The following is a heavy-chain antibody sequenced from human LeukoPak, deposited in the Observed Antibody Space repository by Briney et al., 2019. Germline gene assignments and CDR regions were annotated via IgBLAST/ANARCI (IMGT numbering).Heavy chain of an antibody. CDR2: IKSKTDGGTT. J-gene: IGHJ4*02. CDR1: AFIFSGHW. V-gene: IGHV3-15*07. CDR3: TTDRLQLFAY. D-gene: IGHD5-18*01. Sequence: GGSLRLSCEGSAFIFSGHWMNWVRQAPGKGLEWVGRIKSKTDGGTTDYAAPVKGRFTISRDASKNTLYLQMNSLKTEDTAVYYCTTDRLQLFAYWGQGTLVTVSS.